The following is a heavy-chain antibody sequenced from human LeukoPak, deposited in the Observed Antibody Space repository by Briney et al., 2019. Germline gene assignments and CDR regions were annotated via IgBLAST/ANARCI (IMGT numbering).Heavy chain of an antibody. Sequence: ASVKVSCKASGYTFTSYDINWVRQATGQGLEWMGWMNPNSGNTGYAQKFQGRVTMTRNTSISTAYMELSSLRSEDTAVYYCARGGSITGTTWFDPWGQGTLATVSS. J-gene: IGHJ5*02. CDR3: ARGGSITGTTWFDP. CDR2: MNPNSGNT. D-gene: IGHD1-7*01. CDR1: GYTFTSYD. V-gene: IGHV1-8*01.